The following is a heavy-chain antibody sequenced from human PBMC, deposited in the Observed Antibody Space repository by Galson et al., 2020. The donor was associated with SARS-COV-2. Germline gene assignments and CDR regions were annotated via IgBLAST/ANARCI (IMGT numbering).Heavy chain of an antibody. CDR2: IYPGDSET. V-gene: IGHV5-51*01. Sequence: GESLKISCKTSGYSFTNYWIGWVRQMPGKGLEWMGIIYPGDSETTYSPSFQGQVTISADKSLSTAYLQWSRLRASDTAIYYCARREWSARGYKYYGFDVWGQGTTVTVSS. J-gene: IGHJ6*02. D-gene: IGHD3-3*01. CDR1: GYSFTNYW. CDR3: ARREWSARGYKYYGFDV.